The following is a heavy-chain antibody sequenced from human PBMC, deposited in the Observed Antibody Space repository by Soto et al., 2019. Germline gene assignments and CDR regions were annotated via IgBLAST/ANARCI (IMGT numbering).Heavy chain of an antibody. CDR1: GFTFSSYA. D-gene: IGHD3-9*01. V-gene: IGHV3-23*01. Sequence: PGGSLRLACAASGFTFSSYAMSWVRQAPGKGLEWVSAISGSGGSTYYADSVKGRFTISRDNSKNTLYLQMNSLRAEDTAVYYCAKVRYFDWLPLDYWGQGTLVTVSS. J-gene: IGHJ4*02. CDR2: ISGSGGST. CDR3: AKVRYFDWLPLDY.